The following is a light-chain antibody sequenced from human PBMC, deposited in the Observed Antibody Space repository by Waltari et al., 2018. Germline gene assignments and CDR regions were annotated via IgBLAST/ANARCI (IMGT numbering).Light chain of an antibody. CDR1: QSVSSW. Sequence: DTQMTQFPSTLSASVGDRVTITCRASQSVSSWLAWYQQKPGKAPKLLIYKASTLEGGVPSRFSGSGSGTEFTLTISSLQPDDFATYYCQQYNTYSTFGQGTKVDIK. J-gene: IGKJ1*01. V-gene: IGKV1-5*03. CDR2: KAS. CDR3: QQYNTYST.